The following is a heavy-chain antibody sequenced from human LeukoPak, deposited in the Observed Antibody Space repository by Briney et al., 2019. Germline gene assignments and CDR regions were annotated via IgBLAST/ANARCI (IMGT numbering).Heavy chain of an antibody. D-gene: IGHD6-13*01. V-gene: IGHV4-34*01. Sequence: SETLSLTCAVYGGSFSGYYWNWIRQPPGKGLEWIGEINHSGSTNYNPSLKSRVTISVDTSKNQFSLKLSSVTAADTAVYYCARDDEQQRAFDYWGQGTLVTVSS. J-gene: IGHJ4*02. CDR1: GGSFSGYY. CDR3: ARDDEQQRAFDY. CDR2: INHSGST.